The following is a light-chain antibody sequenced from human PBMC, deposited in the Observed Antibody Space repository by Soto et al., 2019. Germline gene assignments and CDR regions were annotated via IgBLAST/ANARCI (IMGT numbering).Light chain of an antibody. CDR2: GNS. Sequence: QPVLTQPPSVSGAPGQRVTISCTGSSSNIGAGYDVHWYQQLPGTAPKLLIYGNSNRPSGVPDRFSGSKSGTSASLAITGLQAEDEADYYCQSYDSSPSGFYVFGTGTKLTVL. J-gene: IGLJ1*01. CDR3: QSYDSSPSGFYV. CDR1: SSNIGAGYD. V-gene: IGLV1-40*01.